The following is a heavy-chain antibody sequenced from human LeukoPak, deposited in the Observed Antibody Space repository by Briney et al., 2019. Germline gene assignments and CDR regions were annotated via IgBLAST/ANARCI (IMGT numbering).Heavy chain of an antibody. Sequence: GGSLRLSCAASGFTFDDYGMSWVPQAPGKALEWVCGIYWNGGSRGYAVSVRGRFTISRDNAKNSLYLQMNSLRAEDTALYDCATVRYYYDRSGYGYDAFDIWGQGTMVTVSS. CDR2: IYWNGGSR. CDR3: ATVRYYYDRSGYGYDAFDI. D-gene: IGHD3-22*01. J-gene: IGHJ3*02. V-gene: IGHV3-20*01. CDR1: GFTFDDYG.